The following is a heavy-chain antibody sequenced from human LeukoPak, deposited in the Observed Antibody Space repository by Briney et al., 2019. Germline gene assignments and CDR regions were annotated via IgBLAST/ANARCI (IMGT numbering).Heavy chain of an antibody. CDR3: AKEGGPHGYRGTGFDY. D-gene: IGHD5-24*01. CDR1: GFTFSSYS. Sequence: PGGSLRLSCAASGFTFSSYSMNWVRQAPGKGLEWVSSISSSSSYIYYADSVKGRFTISRDNSKNTLYLQMNSLRAEDTAVYYCAKEGGPHGYRGTGFDYWGQGTLVTVSS. V-gene: IGHV3-21*01. CDR2: ISSSSSYI. J-gene: IGHJ4*02.